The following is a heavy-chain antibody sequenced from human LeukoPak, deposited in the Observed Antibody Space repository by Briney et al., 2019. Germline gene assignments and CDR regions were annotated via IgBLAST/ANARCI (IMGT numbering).Heavy chain of an antibody. D-gene: IGHD6-13*01. CDR1: GFSIDDYA. CDR2: ISWNSGTI. Sequence: PGGSLRLSCAASGFSIDDYAMHWVRQAPGKGLEWVSGISWNSGTIAYADSVKGRFTISRDNAKNSLYVQMNSLRAEDTALYYCAKDLSGDSSSWYYFDSWGQGTLVTVSS. V-gene: IGHV3-9*01. CDR3: AKDLSGDSSSWYYFDS. J-gene: IGHJ4*02.